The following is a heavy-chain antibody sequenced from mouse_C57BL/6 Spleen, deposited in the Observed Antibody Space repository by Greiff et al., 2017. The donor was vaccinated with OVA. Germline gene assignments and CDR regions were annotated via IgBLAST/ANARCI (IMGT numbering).Heavy chain of an antibody. J-gene: IGHJ3*01. D-gene: IGHD4-1*01. Sequence: QVHVKQPGAELVMPGASVKLSCKASGYTFTSYWMHWVKQRPGQGLEWIGEIDPSDSYTNYNQKFKGKSTLTVDKSSSTAYMQLSSLTSEDSAVYYCATGEGRFAYWGQGTLVTVSA. CDR2: IDPSDSYT. V-gene: IGHV1-69*01. CDR1: GYTFTSYW. CDR3: ATGEGRFAY.